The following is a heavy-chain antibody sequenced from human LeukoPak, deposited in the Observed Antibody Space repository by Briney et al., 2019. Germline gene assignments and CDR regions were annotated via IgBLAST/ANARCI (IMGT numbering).Heavy chain of an antibody. CDR2: INSDGSVT. CDR3: ARGNYRTTYYYGMVV. V-gene: IGHV3-74*01. D-gene: IGHD4-11*01. CDR1: GFTFSSYW. J-gene: IGHJ6*02. Sequence: GGSLRLSCAASGFTFSSYWMHWVRQAPGKGLVWVSRINSDGSVTSYADSAKGRFTISRDNAKNTLYLQMNSLRGEDTALYYCARGNYRTTYYYGMVVWGQGTTVTVSS.